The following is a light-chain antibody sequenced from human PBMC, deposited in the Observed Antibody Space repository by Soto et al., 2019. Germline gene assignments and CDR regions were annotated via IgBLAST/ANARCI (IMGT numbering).Light chain of an antibody. J-gene: IGLJ2*01. Sequence: QSVLTQPPSVSGAPGQRVTISCTGSSSHIGAGYDVHWYQQLPGTAPKLLIYRNSNRPSGVPDRFSGSKSGTSASLAITGLQAEDEADYYCQSYDSSLSGVVFGGGTKLTVL. CDR1: SSHIGAGYD. V-gene: IGLV1-40*01. CDR2: RNS. CDR3: QSYDSSLSGVV.